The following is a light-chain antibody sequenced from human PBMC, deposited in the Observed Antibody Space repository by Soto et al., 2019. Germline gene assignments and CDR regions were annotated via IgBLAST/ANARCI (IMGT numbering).Light chain of an antibody. J-gene: IGKJ5*01. CDR2: AAS. Sequence: DIQMTQSPSSLSASVGDRVTITCRASQSISSYLNWYQQKPGKAPKLLIYAASSLQSGVPSRFSGSGSGTDFTLTISXLXXXXXAXYYCQQSYSTPPITFGQGTRLEIK. CDR1: QSISSY. V-gene: IGKV1-39*01. CDR3: QQSYSTPPIT.